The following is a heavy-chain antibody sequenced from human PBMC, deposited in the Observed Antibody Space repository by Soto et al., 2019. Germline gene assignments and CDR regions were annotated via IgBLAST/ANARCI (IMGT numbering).Heavy chain of an antibody. D-gene: IGHD3-9*01. Sequence: GGSLRLSCVASAFVFREYAMSWVRQAPGKGLEWVSTTSLGGRNTHYADSVKGRFTISRDNSKNTLYLQMYSLRDEDTAVYYCAKDPSTGYADSWGQGTLVTVSS. CDR2: TSLGGRNT. CDR1: AFVFREYA. CDR3: AKDPSTGYADS. V-gene: IGHV3-23*01. J-gene: IGHJ4*02.